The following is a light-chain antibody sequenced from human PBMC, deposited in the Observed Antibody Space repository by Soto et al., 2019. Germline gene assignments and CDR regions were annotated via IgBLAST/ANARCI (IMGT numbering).Light chain of an antibody. V-gene: IGKV3-15*01. CDR3: HQYDDGPYT. J-gene: IGKJ2*01. Sequence: EIVLTQSPGTLSLSPGERATLSCRASQSVSSSYLAWYQQKPGQAPRLLIYGASTRATGIPVRFSGSGSGTEFTLTISSLQSEDFAVYYCHQYDDGPYTFGQRTKVDIK. CDR2: GAS. CDR1: QSVSSSY.